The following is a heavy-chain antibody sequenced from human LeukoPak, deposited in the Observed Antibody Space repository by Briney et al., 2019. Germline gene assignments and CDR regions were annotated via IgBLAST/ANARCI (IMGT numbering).Heavy chain of an antibody. D-gene: IGHD1-26*01. Sequence: SVKVSCKASGGTFNIYAFTWVRQAPGQGLEWTGGIKPIFGTTDYAQKFQGRVTLTADESTSTLYMELSSLTSEDTAVYYCARGMGASVDYWGLGTLVTVS. J-gene: IGHJ4*02. CDR2: IKPIFGTT. CDR1: GGTFNIYA. V-gene: IGHV1-69*01. CDR3: ARGMGASVDY.